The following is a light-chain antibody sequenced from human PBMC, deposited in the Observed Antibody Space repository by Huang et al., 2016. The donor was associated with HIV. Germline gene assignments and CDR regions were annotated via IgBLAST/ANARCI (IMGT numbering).Light chain of an antibody. V-gene: IGKV1-39*01. CDR2: SAN. CDR1: QTIRHH. J-gene: IGKJ3*01. CDR3: QQASSLPWT. Sequence: DIRMTQSPSSLSASLGARVTITCRASQTIRHHLNWYHQRVGKAPRLLIHSANNLYYGVSSKFRGSGSGTDFTLTINNVQMEDSGIYYCQQASSLPWTFGLGTKLDIK.